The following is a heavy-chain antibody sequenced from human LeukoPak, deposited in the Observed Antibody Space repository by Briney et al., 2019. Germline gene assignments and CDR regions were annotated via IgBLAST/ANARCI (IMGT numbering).Heavy chain of an antibody. CDR3: ARERYSSSLNWFDP. D-gene: IGHD6-13*01. CDR2: INPNSGGT. Sequence: GASVKVSCKASGYTFTGYYMHWVRQAPGQGLEWMGWINPNSGGTNYAQKFQGRVTMTRDTSTSTAYMELSRLRSDDTAVYYCARERYSSSLNWFDPWGQGTLVTVSS. V-gene: IGHV1-2*02. CDR1: GYTFTGYY. J-gene: IGHJ5*02.